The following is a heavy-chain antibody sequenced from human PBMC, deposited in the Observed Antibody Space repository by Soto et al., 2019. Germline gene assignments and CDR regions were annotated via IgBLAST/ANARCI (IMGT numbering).Heavy chain of an antibody. D-gene: IGHD3-10*01. J-gene: IGHJ3*02. CDR3: STAGVDDAFDI. Sequence: GGSLRLSCAASGFTFSNAWISWVRQAPGKGLEWVGRIKSKTDGGTTDYAAPVKGRFTISRDDSKNTLYLQMNSLKTEDTAVYYCSTAGVDDAFDIWGQGTMVTVSS. V-gene: IGHV3-15*01. CDR2: IKSKTDGGTT. CDR1: GFTFSNAW.